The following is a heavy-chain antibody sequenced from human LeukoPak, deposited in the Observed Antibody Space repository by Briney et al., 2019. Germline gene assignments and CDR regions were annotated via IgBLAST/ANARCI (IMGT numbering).Heavy chain of an antibody. D-gene: IGHD5-12*01. Sequence: SETLSLTCAVYGGSFSGYYWSWIRQPPGKGLEWIGEINHSGSTNYNPSLKSLVTISLDTSKSQFSLKLRSVIAADTAVYYCARSGLDSRYYFGMDVWGQGTTVTVSS. CDR2: INHSGST. CDR3: ARSGLDSRYYFGMDV. J-gene: IGHJ6*02. CDR1: GGSFSGYY. V-gene: IGHV4-34*01.